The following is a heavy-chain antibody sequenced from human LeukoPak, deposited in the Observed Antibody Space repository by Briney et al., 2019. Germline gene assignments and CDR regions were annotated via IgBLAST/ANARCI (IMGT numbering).Heavy chain of an antibody. J-gene: IGHJ6*04. V-gene: IGHV3-43D*04. Sequence: GGSLRLSCAASGFTFDDYAMHWVRQAPGKGLEWVSLISWDGVSTYSADSVKGRFTISRDNSKNSLYPQMNSLRAEDTALYFCARVGRAYYYYYGMDVWGKGTTVTVSS. CDR1: GFTFDDYA. D-gene: IGHD3-10*01. CDR3: ARVGRAYYYYYGMDV. CDR2: ISWDGVST.